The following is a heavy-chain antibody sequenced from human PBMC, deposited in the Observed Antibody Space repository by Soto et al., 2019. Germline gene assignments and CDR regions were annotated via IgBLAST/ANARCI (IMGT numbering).Heavy chain of an antibody. Sequence: ASVKVSCKPSGGTFSSYAISWVRQAPGQGLEWMGGIIPIFGPANYAQKFQGRVTITADDSTSTAYMELNSLISEDTAVYYCARDKRGRDGYNFGTRYYYGMDVWGQGTTVTVS. V-gene: IGHV1-69*13. D-gene: IGHD2-21*01. CDR1: GGTFSSYA. CDR2: IIPIFGPA. CDR3: ARDKRGRDGYNFGTRYYYGMDV. J-gene: IGHJ6*02.